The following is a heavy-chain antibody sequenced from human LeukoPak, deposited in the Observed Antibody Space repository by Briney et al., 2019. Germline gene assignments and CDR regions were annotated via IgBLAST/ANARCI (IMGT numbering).Heavy chain of an antibody. CDR2: ISYDGSNK. CDR1: GFTFSSYA. D-gene: IGHD4-17*01. CDR3: ARETGSAVGSTDFDY. Sequence: GGSLRLSCVGLGFTFSSYAMHWVRQAPGKGLEWVAVISYDGSNKYYADSVKGRFTISRDNSKNTLYLQMNSLRAEDTAVYYCARETGSAVGSTDFDYWGQGTLVTVSS. V-gene: IGHV3-30-3*01. J-gene: IGHJ4*02.